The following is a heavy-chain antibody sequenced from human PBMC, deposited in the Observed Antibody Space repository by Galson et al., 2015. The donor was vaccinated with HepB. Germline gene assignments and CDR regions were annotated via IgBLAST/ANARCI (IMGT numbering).Heavy chain of an antibody. D-gene: IGHD2-2*01. Sequence: SVKVSCKASGYTFTGYSMHWVRQAPGQGLEWMGGINPNSGRTYYAQQFQGRVTMTSDTSISTAYMELSRLRSDDTAVYYCARGQPLIVVVPAARRQGFVYWGQGTLVTVSS. V-gene: IGHV1-2*02. CDR1: GYTFTGYS. CDR3: ARGQPLIVVVPAARRQGFVY. J-gene: IGHJ4*02. CDR2: INPNSGRT.